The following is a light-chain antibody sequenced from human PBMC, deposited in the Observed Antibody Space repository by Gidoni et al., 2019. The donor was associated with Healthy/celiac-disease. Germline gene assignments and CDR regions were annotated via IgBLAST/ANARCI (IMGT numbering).Light chain of an antibody. Sequence: EIVMTQSPATLSVSPGERATLSCRASQSVSSNLAWYQQKPGQAPRLLIYGASTRATGIPARFSGSGSGTEFTLTISSLQSEDFAVYYCQQYNNWPPWTFXRXTKVEIK. CDR1: QSVSSN. CDR2: GAS. V-gene: IGKV3-15*01. CDR3: QQYNNWPPWT. J-gene: IGKJ1*01.